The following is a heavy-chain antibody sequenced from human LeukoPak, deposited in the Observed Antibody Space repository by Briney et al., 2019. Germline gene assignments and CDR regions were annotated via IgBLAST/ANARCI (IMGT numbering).Heavy chain of an antibody. CDR2: IYYSGST. Sequence: SETLSLTCTVSGGSISSYYWSWIRQPPGKGLEWIGYIYYSGSTNYNPSLKSRVTISVDTSKNQFSLKLSSVTAADTAVYYCAKTDGDPSYYYYYGMDVWGQGTTVTVSS. D-gene: IGHD4-17*01. CDR1: GGSISSYY. V-gene: IGHV4-59*08. J-gene: IGHJ6*02. CDR3: AKTDGDPSYYYYYGMDV.